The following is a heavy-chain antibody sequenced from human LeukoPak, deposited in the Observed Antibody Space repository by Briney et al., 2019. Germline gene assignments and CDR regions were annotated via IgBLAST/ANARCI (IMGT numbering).Heavy chain of an antibody. Sequence: ASVKVSCKASGYTFPNYDINWVRQATGQGLEWMGWMNFNSGNTGYAQKFQGRVTMTSNTAISTAYMELSNLKSEDTATYYCAKVGLGNTAIHIWGQGTMVTVSS. V-gene: IGHV1-8*01. CDR1: GYTFPNYD. CDR2: MNFNSGNT. J-gene: IGHJ3*02. CDR3: AKVGLGNTAIHI. D-gene: IGHD5-18*01.